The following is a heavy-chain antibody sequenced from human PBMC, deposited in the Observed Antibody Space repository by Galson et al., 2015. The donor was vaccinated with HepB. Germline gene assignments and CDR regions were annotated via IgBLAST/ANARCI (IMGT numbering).Heavy chain of an antibody. D-gene: IGHD3-9*01. CDR3: ARDLTPYDILTGYHYFDY. CDR1: GYTFTSYG. CDR2: ISAYNGNT. Sequence: SVKVSCKTSGYTFTSYGISWVRQAPGQGLEWMGWISAYNGNTNYAQKLQGRVTMTTDTSTSTAYMELRSLRSDDTAVYYCARDLTPYDILTGYHYFDYWGQGTLVTVSS. V-gene: IGHV1-18*04. J-gene: IGHJ4*02.